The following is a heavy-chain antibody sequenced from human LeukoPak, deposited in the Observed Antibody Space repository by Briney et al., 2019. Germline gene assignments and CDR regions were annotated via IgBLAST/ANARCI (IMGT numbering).Heavy chain of an antibody. D-gene: IGHD2-2*01. CDR1: GYTFTGYY. CDR2: INPNSGGT. V-gene: IGHV1-2*02. CDR3: ARVGGEDIVVVPAANFDY. J-gene: IGHJ4*02. Sequence: ASVKVSCKASGYTFTGYYMHWVRQAPGQGLEWMGWINPNSGGTNYAQKFQGGVTMTRDTSISTAYMELSRLRSDDTAVYYCARVGGEDIVVVPAANFDYWGQGTLVTVSS.